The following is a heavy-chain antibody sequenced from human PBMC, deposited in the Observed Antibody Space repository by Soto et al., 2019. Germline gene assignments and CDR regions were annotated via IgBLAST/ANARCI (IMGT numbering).Heavy chain of an antibody. J-gene: IGHJ4*02. CDR2: ISGGGDTT. Sequence: EVQLLESGGGLVQPGGSLRLSCAASGFTCNNYARTWVRQAPGKGLEWVSAISGGGDTTSYADSVKGRFTVSRDGSKNTLYLQMSSLRAEDTALYYCAKGRGGSGSLTPRVDFWGQGTLVTVSS. V-gene: IGHV3-23*01. CDR3: AKGRGGSGSLTPRVDF. CDR1: GFTCNNYA. D-gene: IGHD3-10*01.